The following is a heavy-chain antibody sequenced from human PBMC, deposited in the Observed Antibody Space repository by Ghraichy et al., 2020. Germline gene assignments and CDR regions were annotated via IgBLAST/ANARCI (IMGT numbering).Heavy chain of an antibody. D-gene: IGHD3-10*01. V-gene: IGHV4-34*01. Sequence: SETLSLTCAVYGGSFSGYYWSWIRQPPGKGLEWIGEINHSGSTNYNPSLKSRVTISVDTSKNQFSLKLSSVTAADTAVYYCARGPRAHERGRGISHCAFDIWGQGTMVTVSS. CDR3: ARGPRAHERGRGISHCAFDI. CDR1: GGSFSGYY. CDR2: INHSGST. J-gene: IGHJ3*02.